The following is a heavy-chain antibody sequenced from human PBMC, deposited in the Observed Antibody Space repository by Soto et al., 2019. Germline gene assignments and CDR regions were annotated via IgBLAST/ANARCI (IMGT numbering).Heavy chain of an antibody. CDR3: AKSVGGQQLDIGFDY. D-gene: IGHD6-13*01. V-gene: IGHV3-23*01. Sequence: GGSLRLSCAASGFTFSSYAMSWVRQTPGKGLEWVSAISGSGGSTYYADSVKGRFTISRDNSKNTLYLQMNSPRAEDTAVYYCAKSVGGQQLDIGFDYWGQGTLVTVSS. CDR2: ISGSGGST. J-gene: IGHJ4*02. CDR1: GFTFSSYA.